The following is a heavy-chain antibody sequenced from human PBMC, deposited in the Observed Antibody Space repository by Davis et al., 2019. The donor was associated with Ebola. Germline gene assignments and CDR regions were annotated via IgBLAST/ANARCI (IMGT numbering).Heavy chain of an antibody. Sequence: MPSETLSLTCAVSGGPISSSNWWRWVRQPPGKGLEWIGEINHSGSTNYNPSLKSRVTISVDTSKNQFSLKLSSVTAADTAVYYCARPRSSGWYNGAFDIWGQGTMVTVSS. J-gene: IGHJ3*02. D-gene: IGHD6-19*01. CDR1: GGPISSSNW. CDR2: INHSGST. V-gene: IGHV4-4*02. CDR3: ARPRSSGWYNGAFDI.